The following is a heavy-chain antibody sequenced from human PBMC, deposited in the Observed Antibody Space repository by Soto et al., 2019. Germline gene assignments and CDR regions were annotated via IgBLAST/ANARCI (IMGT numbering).Heavy chain of an antibody. V-gene: IGHV3-7*01. CDR1: GFTFSSYW. D-gene: IGHD5-18*01. CDR3: ARAHVDTAMASYYFDY. CDR2: IKQDGSEK. J-gene: IGHJ4*02. Sequence: GGSLRLSCAASGFTFSSYWMSWVRQAPGKGLEWVANIKQDGSEKYYVDSVKGRFTISRDNAKNSLYLQMNSLRAEDTAGYYCARAHVDTAMASYYFDYWGQGTLVTVSS.